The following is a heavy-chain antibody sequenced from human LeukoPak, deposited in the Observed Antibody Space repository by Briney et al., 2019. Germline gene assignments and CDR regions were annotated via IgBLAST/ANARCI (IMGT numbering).Heavy chain of an antibody. CDR2: INHSGST. J-gene: IGHJ6*02. CDR3: ARAEAAAGFRYYYYGMDV. CDR1: GGSFSGYY. V-gene: IGHV4-34*01. Sequence: PSETLSLTCAVYGGSFSGYYWSWIRQPPWKGLEWIGEINHSGSTNYNPSLKSRVTKSVDTSKNQFSLKLSSVTAADTAVYYCARAEAAAGFRYYYYGMDVWGQGTTVTVSS. D-gene: IGHD6-13*01.